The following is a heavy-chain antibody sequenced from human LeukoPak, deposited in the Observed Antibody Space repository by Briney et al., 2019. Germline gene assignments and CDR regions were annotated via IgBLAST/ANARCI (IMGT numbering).Heavy chain of an antibody. CDR2: IYGSGST. CDR1: GGSFSGYY. V-gene: IGHV4-31*11. J-gene: IGHJ4*02. CDR3: ARCGFTRYCSGGSCYGGDY. Sequence: SETLSLTCAVYGGSFSGYYWSWIRQHPGKGLEWIGFIYGSGSTYYKSSLKSRVTISVDTSKNQFSLKLTSVTAADTAVYYCARCGFTRYCSGGSCYGGDYWGQGTLVTVSS. D-gene: IGHD2-15*01.